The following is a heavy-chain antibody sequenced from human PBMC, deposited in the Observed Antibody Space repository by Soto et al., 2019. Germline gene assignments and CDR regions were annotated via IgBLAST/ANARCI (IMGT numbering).Heavy chain of an antibody. D-gene: IGHD3-22*01. V-gene: IGHV5-10-1*01. CDR3: ARQIYDSDTGPNFQYYFDP. CDR1: GYSFAGYW. Sequence: PGESLKISCKGSGYSFAGYWITWVRQKPGKGLEWMGRIDPSDSQTYYSPSFRGHVTISVTKSITTVFLQWSSLRASDTAMYYCARQIYDSDTGPNFQYYFDPWGKGTPVTVSS. CDR2: IDPSDSQT. J-gene: IGHJ4*02.